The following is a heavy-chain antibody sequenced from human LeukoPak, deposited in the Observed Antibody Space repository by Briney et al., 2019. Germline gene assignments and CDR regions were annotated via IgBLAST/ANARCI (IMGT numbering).Heavy chain of an antibody. CDR3: ATRAWEGWFDP. D-gene: IGHD1-26*01. J-gene: IGHJ5*02. CDR1: VCTFSSYA. Sequence: SSVKVSCKASVCTFSSYAISWVRQAAGQGLDWMGGIIPIFGTAKYAQKFQGRVTITADKSTSTAYMELSSLRSEDTAVYYCATRAWEGWFDPWGQGTLVTVSS. CDR2: IIPIFGTA. V-gene: IGHV1-69*06.